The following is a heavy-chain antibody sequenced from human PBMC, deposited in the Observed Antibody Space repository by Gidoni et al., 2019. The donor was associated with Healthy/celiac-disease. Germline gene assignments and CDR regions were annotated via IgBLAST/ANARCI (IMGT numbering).Heavy chain of an antibody. D-gene: IGHD6-13*01. CDR1: GGSFSGYY. CDR2: INHSGST. J-gene: IGHJ4*02. CDR3: ERGTAHGAAY. V-gene: IGHV4-34*01. Sequence: HVQLQQWVAGLLTPSETLYLTCAVYGGSFSGYYCSWIRQPPGKGLEWIGEINHSGSTNYNPSLKSRVTISVDTSKNQFSLKRSAVTDAETAVYYCERGTAHGAAYWGQGTLVTVSS.